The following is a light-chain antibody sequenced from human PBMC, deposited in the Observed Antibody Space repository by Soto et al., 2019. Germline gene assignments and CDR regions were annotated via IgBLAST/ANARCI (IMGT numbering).Light chain of an antibody. Sequence: DIQMTQSPSTLSASVGDRVTITCRDSQTIVSWLAWYQQKQGKAPKLXIYKASTLKSGVPSRFSGSGAGTEFTLTISSLQPDDFETDYCQHYNSYPEAFGQGTKVDNK. CDR3: QHYNSYPEA. V-gene: IGKV1-5*03. J-gene: IGKJ1*01. CDR1: QTIVSW. CDR2: KAS.